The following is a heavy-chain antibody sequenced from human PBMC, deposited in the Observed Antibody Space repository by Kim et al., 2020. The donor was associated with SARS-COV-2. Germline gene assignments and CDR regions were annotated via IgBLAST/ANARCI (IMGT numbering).Heavy chain of an antibody. Sequence: SETLSLTCAVYGGSFSGYYWSWIRQPPGKGLEWIGEINHSGSTNYNPSLKSRVTISVDTSKNQFSLKLSSVTAADTAVYYCARIAFGGSWRHYYYYGMDVWGQGTTVTVSS. CDR1: GGSFSGYY. CDR3: ARIAFGGSWRHYYYYGMDV. D-gene: IGHD2-15*01. CDR2: INHSGST. J-gene: IGHJ6*02. V-gene: IGHV4-34*01.